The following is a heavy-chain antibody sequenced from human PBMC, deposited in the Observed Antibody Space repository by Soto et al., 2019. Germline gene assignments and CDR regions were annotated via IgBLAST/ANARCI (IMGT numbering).Heavy chain of an antibody. CDR1: GYTFTSYP. V-gene: IGHV1-3*01. CDR2: INAGNGNT. Sequence: ASVKLSCKASGYTFTSYPMHWLRLAPGQILEWMGWINAGNGNTKYSQKFQGRVNITRDTYASTAYMEMSSLRSEDTAVYYCARDDLGAAVGKGRTYYYYYYGMDVWGQGTMVTVSS. J-gene: IGHJ6*02. D-gene: IGHD6-13*01. CDR3: ARDDLGAAVGKGRTYYYYYYGMDV.